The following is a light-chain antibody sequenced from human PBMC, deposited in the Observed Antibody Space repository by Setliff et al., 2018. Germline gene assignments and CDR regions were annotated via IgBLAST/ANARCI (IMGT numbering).Light chain of an antibody. CDR2: EVS. J-gene: IGLJ1*01. Sequence: QSALTQPPSASGSPGQSVTISCTGTSSDVGGYNYVSWYQQHPGKAPKLMIYEVSKRPSGVPDRFSGSKSGNTASLTVSGLQAEDEADCYCSSYAGSNTPYVFGTGTKVTVL. CDR1: SSDVGGYNY. V-gene: IGLV2-8*01. CDR3: SSYAGSNTPYV.